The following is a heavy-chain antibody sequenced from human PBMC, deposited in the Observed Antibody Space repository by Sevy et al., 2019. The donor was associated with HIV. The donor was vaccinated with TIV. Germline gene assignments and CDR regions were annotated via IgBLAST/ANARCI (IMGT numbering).Heavy chain of an antibody. J-gene: IGHJ4*02. CDR1: GFTFSSYA. D-gene: IGHD3-3*01. Sequence: RGSLRLSCSASGFTFSSYAMHWVRQAPGKGLEYVSAISSNGGSTYYADSVKGRFTISRDNSKNTLYLQMSSLRAEDTAVYYSVNGFGGAAIDIMFDYWGQGTLVTVSS. V-gene: IGHV3-64D*06. CDR2: ISSNGGST. CDR3: VNGFGGAAIDIMFDY.